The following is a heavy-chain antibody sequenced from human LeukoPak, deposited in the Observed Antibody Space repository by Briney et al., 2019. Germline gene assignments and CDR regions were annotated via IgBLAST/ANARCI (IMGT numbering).Heavy chain of an antibody. J-gene: IGHJ4*02. Sequence: GGSLRLSCAASGFTFSSYSMNWVRQAPGKGLEWASSISSSSSYIYYADSVKGRFTISRDNVKNSLYLQMNSLRAEDTAVYFCAREGVGELAYWGQGTLVTVSS. CDR2: ISSSSSYI. V-gene: IGHV3-21*01. CDR1: GFTFSSYS. CDR3: AREGVGELAY. D-gene: IGHD3-10*01.